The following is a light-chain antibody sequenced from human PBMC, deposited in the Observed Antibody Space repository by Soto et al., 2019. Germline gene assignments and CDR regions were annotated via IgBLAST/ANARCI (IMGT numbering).Light chain of an antibody. CDR1: SSDVGGYNY. CDR3: SSYAGRSNV. V-gene: IGLV2-8*01. Sequence: QSALTQPPSASGSPGQSVAISRTGTSSDVGGYNYVSWYQQHPGKAPKIMIYEVNKRPSGVPDRFSGSKSGHTASLTVSGLQDEDEAEYYFSSYAGRSNVFGTGTKLTVL. J-gene: IGLJ1*01. CDR2: EVN.